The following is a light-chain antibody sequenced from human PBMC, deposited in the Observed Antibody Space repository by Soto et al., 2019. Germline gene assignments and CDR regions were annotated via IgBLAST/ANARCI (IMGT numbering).Light chain of an antibody. CDR2: AAS. V-gene: IGKV1-9*01. Sequence: DIQLTQSPSFLSASIGDRVTITCRASQGISSYLAWYQQKPGKAPKLLIYAASNLQSGVPSRYSGSGSGTEFTLTISSLQPEDFATYYCQQLNIYPLTFGGGTKVEIK. CDR1: QGISSY. J-gene: IGKJ4*01. CDR3: QQLNIYPLT.